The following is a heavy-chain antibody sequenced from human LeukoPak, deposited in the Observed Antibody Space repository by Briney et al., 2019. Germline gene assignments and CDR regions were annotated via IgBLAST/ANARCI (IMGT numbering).Heavy chain of an antibody. V-gene: IGHV1-2*02. Sequence: ASVKVSCKASGYTFTGYYMHWVRQAPGPGLEWRGWINTNSGGTNYAQKFQGRVTMTSDTSISTAYMELSRLRSDDTAVYYCARSAMIVVAPFDYWGQGTLVTVSS. CDR2: INTNSGGT. D-gene: IGHD3-22*01. CDR1: GYTFTGYY. CDR3: ARSAMIVVAPFDY. J-gene: IGHJ4*02.